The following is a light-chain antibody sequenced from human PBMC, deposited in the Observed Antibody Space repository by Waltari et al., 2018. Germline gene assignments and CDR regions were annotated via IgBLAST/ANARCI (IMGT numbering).Light chain of an antibody. CDR2: GNN. J-gene: IGLJ2*01. CDR3: QSYDSSLTASV. Sequence: GLTQPPSVSGAPGPRVTISSPGTSPNIAAHSDVHCYQVLPGTAPKLLIFGNNNRPSGVPDRFSGSKSGTSASLAITGLQAEDEADYYCQSYDSSLTASVFGGGTKLTVL. V-gene: IGLV1-40*01. CDR1: SPNIAAHSD.